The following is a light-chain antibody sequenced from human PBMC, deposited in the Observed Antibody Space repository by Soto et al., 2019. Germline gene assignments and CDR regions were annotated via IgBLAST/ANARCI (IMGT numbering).Light chain of an antibody. CDR1: QSISIW. V-gene: IGKV1-5*03. Sequence: DIQMTQSPSTLSASVGDRVTITCRASQSISIWLAWYQHKPGKAPKLLIYKASSLESGVPSRFSGSESGTKFTLTSSRQQPDDLATYYCQQYSRYWTFGQGTKVEIK. CDR2: KAS. CDR3: QQYSRYWT. J-gene: IGKJ1*01.